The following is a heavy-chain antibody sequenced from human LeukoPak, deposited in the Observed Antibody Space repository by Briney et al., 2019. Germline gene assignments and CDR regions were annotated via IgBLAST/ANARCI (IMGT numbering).Heavy chain of an antibody. CDR1: GYTFTSYD. V-gene: IGHV1-8*01. CDR3: ARGRDCGYLWYYYYMDV. Sequence: WASVKVSCKASGYTFTSYDINWVRQATGQGLEWMGWMNPNSGNTGYAQKFQGRVTMTRNTSISTAYMELSSLRSEDTAVYYCARGRDCGYLWYYYYMDVWGKGTTVTVSS. CDR2: MNPNSGNT. D-gene: IGHD5-12*01. J-gene: IGHJ6*03.